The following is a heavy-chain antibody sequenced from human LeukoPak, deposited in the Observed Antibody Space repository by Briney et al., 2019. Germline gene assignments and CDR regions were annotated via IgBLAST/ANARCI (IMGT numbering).Heavy chain of an antibody. V-gene: IGHV4-4*07. J-gene: IGHJ5*02. CDR1: GGSLSNSH. CDR2: LHTSGST. Sequence: SETLSLPCSLSGGSLSNSHWSWIRQPAGEGREWIGRLHTSGSTNYNPSLKSRVTMSVDTSKNQFSQKLSSVTDADTAVYYCARVGYYDSSGNNWFDPWGQGTLVTVSS. D-gene: IGHD3-22*01. CDR3: ARVGYYDSSGNNWFDP.